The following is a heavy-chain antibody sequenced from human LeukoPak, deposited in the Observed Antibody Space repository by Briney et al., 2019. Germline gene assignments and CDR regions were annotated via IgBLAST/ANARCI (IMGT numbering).Heavy chain of an antibody. CDR1: GGTFSSYA. Sequence: SLKVSSKDSGGTFSSYAISRVRQAPGQGLEWMGRIIPILGIANYAQKFQGRVTITADKSPSTAYMELSSLRSEDTAVYYCARVTKGYDFWSGYYTDTYYYYGMDVWGQGTTVTVSS. J-gene: IGHJ6*02. D-gene: IGHD3-3*01. CDR3: ARVTKGYDFWSGYYTDTYYYYGMDV. V-gene: IGHV1-69*04. CDR2: IIPILGIA.